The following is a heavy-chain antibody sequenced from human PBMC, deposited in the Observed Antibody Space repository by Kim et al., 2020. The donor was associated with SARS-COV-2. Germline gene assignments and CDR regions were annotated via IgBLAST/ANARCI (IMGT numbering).Heavy chain of an antibody. V-gene: IGHV4-61*01. CDR3: ARDSKLERPRDYYYYYGMDV. CDR1: GGSVSSGSYY. D-gene: IGHD1-1*01. J-gene: IGHJ6*02. Sequence: SETLSLTCTVSGGSVSSGSYYWSWIRQPPGKGLEWIGYIYNSGSTNYNPSLKSRVTISVDTSKNQFSLKLSSVTAADTAVYYCARDSKLERPRDYYYYYGMDVWGQGTTVTVSS. CDR2: IYNSGST.